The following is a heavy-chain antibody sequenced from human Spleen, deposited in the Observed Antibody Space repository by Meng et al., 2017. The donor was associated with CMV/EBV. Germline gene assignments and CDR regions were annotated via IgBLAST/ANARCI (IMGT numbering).Heavy chain of an antibody. Sequence: GESLKISCAASGFTFSRSGMHWVRQAPGKGLEWVAVIWYDGIDKYYADSVKGRFTISRDNSKNTLYLQMNSLRAEDTAVYYCAKDFCHGSTDCTNYYYYGVDVWGQGTTVTSP. CDR3: AKDFCHGSTDCTNYYYYGVDV. J-gene: IGHJ6*02. V-gene: IGHV3-33*06. CDR2: IWYDGIDK. D-gene: IGHD2-2*01. CDR1: GFTFSRSG.